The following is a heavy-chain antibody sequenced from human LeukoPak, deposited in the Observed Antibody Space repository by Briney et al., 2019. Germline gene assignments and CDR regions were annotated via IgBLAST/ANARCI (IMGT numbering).Heavy chain of an antibody. J-gene: IGHJ3*02. V-gene: IGHV3-53*01. CDR2: IYSGGST. CDR3: ARSIAAAHDAFDI. CDR1: GFTASSNY. D-gene: IGHD6-13*01. Sequence: GGSLRLSCAASGFTASSNYMSWVRQAPGKGLEWVSVIYSGGSTYYADSVKGRFTISRDNSKNTLYLQMNSLRAEDTAVYYCARSIAAAHDAFDIWGQGTMVTVSS.